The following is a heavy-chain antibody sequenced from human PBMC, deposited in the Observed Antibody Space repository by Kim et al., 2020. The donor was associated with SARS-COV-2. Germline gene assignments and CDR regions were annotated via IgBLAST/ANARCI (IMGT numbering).Heavy chain of an antibody. Sequence: YAQKFQGRVTSTAHESTSTAYMELSSLRSEDTAVYYCARGSIAAAGTLDYWGQGTLVTVSS. D-gene: IGHD6-13*01. V-gene: IGHV1-69*01. J-gene: IGHJ4*02. CDR3: ARGSIAAAGTLDY.